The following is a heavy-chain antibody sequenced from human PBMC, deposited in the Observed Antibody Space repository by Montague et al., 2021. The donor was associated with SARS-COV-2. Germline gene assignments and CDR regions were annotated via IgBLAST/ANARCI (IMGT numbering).Heavy chain of an antibody. CDR1: GGSISSDNW. CDR2: IFHSGST. D-gene: IGHD3-10*01. Sequence: SETLSLTCAVSGGSISSDNWWSWVRQSPGKGLEWIGEIFHSGSTNYNPXXKRRVTMSVDKSKNDFSLKLSPVTAADTAMYYCARRTTMVRGVTKRNNWFDPWGRGILVTVSS. CDR3: ARRTTMVRGVTKRNNWFDP. J-gene: IGHJ5*02. V-gene: IGHV4-4*02.